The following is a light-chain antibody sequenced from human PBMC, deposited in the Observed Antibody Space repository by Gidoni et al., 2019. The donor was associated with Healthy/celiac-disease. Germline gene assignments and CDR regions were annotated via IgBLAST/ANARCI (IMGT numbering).Light chain of an antibody. J-gene: IGKJ3*01. V-gene: IGKV3-20*01. CDR3: QQYGSSPLLT. Sequence: EIVLTQSPGTLSLSPGERATLSCRASQSVSSSYLAWYQQKPGQAPRLLIYGASSGATGIPDRFSGSGSGTDFTVTISRLEPEDFAVYYCQQYGSSPLLTFGPGTKVVIK. CDR2: GAS. CDR1: QSVSSSY.